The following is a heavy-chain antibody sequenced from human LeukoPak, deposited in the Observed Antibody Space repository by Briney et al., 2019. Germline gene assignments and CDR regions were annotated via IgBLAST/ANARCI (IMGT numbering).Heavy chain of an antibody. V-gene: IGHV4-39*01. Sequence: SETLSLTCTVSGGSISSSNYYWVWIRQPQGKGPEWIESIFRSGSTYYNPSLKSRVTISVDTSKNQFSLKVMSVIAADTAVYYCARLAGIAVAGGVSWGQGTLVTVSS. CDR1: GGSISSSNYY. D-gene: IGHD6-19*01. CDR3: ARLAGIAVAGGVS. CDR2: IFRSGST. J-gene: IGHJ5*02.